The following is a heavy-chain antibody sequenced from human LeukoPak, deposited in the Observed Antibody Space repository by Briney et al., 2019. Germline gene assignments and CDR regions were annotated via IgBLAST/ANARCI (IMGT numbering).Heavy chain of an antibody. CDR2: MNPNSGNT. J-gene: IGHJ4*02. Sequence: ASVKVSCKASGYTFTSYGISWVRQAPGQGLEWMGWMNPNSGNTGYAQKFQGRVTITRNTSISTAYMELSSLRSEDTAVYYCARVRDSLLPDYWGQGTLVTVSS. CDR3: ARVRDSLLPDY. V-gene: IGHV1-8*03. CDR1: GYTFTSYG.